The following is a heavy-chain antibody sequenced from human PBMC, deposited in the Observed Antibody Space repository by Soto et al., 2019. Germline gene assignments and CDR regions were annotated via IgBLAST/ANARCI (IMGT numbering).Heavy chain of an antibody. Sequence: GGSLRLSCAASGFTFSSYGMHWVRQAPGKGLEWVAVIWYDGSNKYYADSGKGRFTISRDNSKNPLYLQMNSLRAEDTAVYYCARRDGSGSSIQKEPLYYGMDVWGQGTTVTVSS. V-gene: IGHV3-33*01. CDR2: IWYDGSNK. CDR3: ARRDGSGSSIQKEPLYYGMDV. CDR1: GFTFSSYG. J-gene: IGHJ6*02. D-gene: IGHD3-10*01.